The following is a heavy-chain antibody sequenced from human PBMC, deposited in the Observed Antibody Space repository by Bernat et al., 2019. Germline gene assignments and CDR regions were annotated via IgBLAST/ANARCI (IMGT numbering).Heavy chain of an antibody. D-gene: IGHD1-26*01. J-gene: IGHJ4*02. V-gene: IGHV3-23*01. Sequence: EVQLLESGGGLVQPGGSLRLSCTASGFTFSSYGMSWVRQAPGKGLEWVSAISGSGDSTYYAESVKGRFSIYRDNSKNTVYLQMNSLRAEDTAVYYCAKVQSRSGTRTYIDYWGQGTLVTVSS. CDR1: GFTFSSYG. CDR3: AKVQSRSGTRTYIDY. CDR2: ISGSGDST.